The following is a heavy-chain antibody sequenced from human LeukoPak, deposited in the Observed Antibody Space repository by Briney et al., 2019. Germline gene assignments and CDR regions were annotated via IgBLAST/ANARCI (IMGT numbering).Heavy chain of an antibody. CDR2: IYYNGNT. J-gene: IGHJ6*02. CDR1: DGSINSYY. CDR3: ARGRSNYYGMDV. D-gene: IGHD1-26*01. Sequence: SETLSLSCSVSDGSINSYYWNWIRRPPGKGLEWIGYIYYNGNTNYSPSLKSRVTMSVDTSKNLFSLKVSSVTAADTAVYYCARGRSNYYGMDVWGQGTTATVSS. V-gene: IGHV4-59*01.